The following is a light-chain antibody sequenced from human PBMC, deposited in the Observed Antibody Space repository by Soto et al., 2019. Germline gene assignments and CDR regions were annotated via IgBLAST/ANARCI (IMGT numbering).Light chain of an antibody. J-gene: IGLJ1*01. CDR2: EVS. Sequence: QSALTQPASVSGSPGQWITISCTGTSSDVGGYDYVSWYQQHPGKAPKLMIYEVSNRPSGVSNRFSGSKSGNTAFLTISGLQAEDEADYYCSSYTSSTSYAFGTGTKVTVL. CDR1: SSDVGGYDY. V-gene: IGLV2-14*01. CDR3: SSYTSSTSYA.